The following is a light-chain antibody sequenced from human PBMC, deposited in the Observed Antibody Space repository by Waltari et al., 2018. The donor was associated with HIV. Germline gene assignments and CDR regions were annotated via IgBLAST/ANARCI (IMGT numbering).Light chain of an antibody. J-gene: IGLJ2*01. CDR3: QVWDSSSGVV. CDR1: NIGSKS. Sequence: SYVLTQSPSVPVAPGKTARITCGGNNIGSKSVHRYQQKPGQAPVLVIYYDSDRPSGIPERFSGSNSGNTATLTISRVEAGDEADYYCQVWDSSSGVVFGGGTRLTVL. CDR2: YDS. V-gene: IGLV3-21*04.